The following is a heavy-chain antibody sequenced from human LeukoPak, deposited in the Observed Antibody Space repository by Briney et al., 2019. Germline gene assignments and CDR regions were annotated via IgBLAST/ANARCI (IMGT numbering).Heavy chain of an antibody. CDR3: ARGYASGSFVFDY. J-gene: IGHJ4*02. Sequence: SETLSLTCSVSGHSISSGYYWGWIRQPPGKGLEWIGSIYHTGRTNYNPSLKSRVSISIGTSKNQFSLKLSSVTAADTAVYYCARGYASGSFVFDYWGQGTLVTVSS. D-gene: IGHD3-10*01. V-gene: IGHV4-38-2*02. CDR1: GHSISSGYY. CDR2: IYHTGRT.